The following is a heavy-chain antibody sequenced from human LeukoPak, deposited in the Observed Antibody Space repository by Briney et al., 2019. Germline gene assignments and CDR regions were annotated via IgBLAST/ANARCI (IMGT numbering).Heavy chain of an antibody. V-gene: IGHV1-18*01. CDR2: INAYNGDT. D-gene: IGHD3-10*01. J-gene: IGHJ4*02. CDR1: GYTFTGNG. Sequence: ASVKVSCKASGYTFTGNGISWVRQAPGQGLEWMAWINAYNGDTNYAQKLQGRVTLTTDTSTSTAYMELRSLRSDDTAVYYCARDGSGVWFDYWGQGTLVTVSS. CDR3: ARDGSGVWFDY.